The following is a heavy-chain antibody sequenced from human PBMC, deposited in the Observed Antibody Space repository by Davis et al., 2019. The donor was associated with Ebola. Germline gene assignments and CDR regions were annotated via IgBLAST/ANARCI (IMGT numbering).Heavy chain of an antibody. D-gene: IGHD3-22*01. CDR1: GYTFTSYG. Sequence: ASVKVSCKASGYTFTSYGISWVRQAPGQRLEWLGWINAGNGNTKYSQRFQGRVAITRDTSASTAYMELSSLRSEDTAVYYCARGGDSGGYYSLDYWGQGTLVTVSS. J-gene: IGHJ4*02. V-gene: IGHV1-3*01. CDR2: INAGNGNT. CDR3: ARGGDSGGYYSLDY.